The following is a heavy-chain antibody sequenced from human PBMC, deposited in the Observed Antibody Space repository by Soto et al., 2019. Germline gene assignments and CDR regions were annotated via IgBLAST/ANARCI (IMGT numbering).Heavy chain of an antibody. CDR1: GDSISSYY. D-gene: IGHD3-22*01. Sequence: QVQLQESGPGLVKPSETLSLTCAVSGDSISSYYCMWIRQPPGKGLESIGYLYYGRSANYNPSLKSRVTVSVDTSTNQFSLTLSSMTAADTAVYYCALRSMAVVPEYWGQGTLVTVSS. CDR3: ALRSMAVVPEY. V-gene: IGHV4-59*01. J-gene: IGHJ4*02. CDR2: LYYGRSA.